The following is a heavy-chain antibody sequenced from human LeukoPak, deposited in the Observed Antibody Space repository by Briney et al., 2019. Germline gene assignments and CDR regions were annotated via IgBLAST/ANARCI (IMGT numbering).Heavy chain of an antibody. J-gene: IGHJ3*02. CDR1: GFTFSSYG. CDR3: ARVGIVGADNDAFDI. V-gene: IGHV3-33*01. D-gene: IGHD1-26*01. Sequence: GRSLRLSCAASGFTFSSYGMHWVRQAPGKGLEWVAVIWYDGSNEYYADSVKGRFTISRDNSKNTLYLQMNSLRAEDTAVYYCARVGIVGADNDAFDIWGQGTMVTVSS. CDR2: IWYDGSNE.